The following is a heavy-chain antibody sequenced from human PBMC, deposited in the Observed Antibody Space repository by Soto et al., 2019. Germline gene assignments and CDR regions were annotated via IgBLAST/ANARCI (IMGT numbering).Heavy chain of an antibody. CDR1: GGSISSSSYY. J-gene: IGHJ4*02. CDR3: ARIPGGQLGANYFDY. D-gene: IGHD6-6*01. CDR2: IYYSGST. V-gene: IGHV4-39*07. Sequence: SETLSLTCSVSGGSISSSSYYWGWIRQPPGKGLEWIGSIYYSGSTYYNPSLKSRVTISVDTSKNQFSLKLSSVTAEDTAVYYCARIPGGQLGANYFDYWGQGTLVTVSS.